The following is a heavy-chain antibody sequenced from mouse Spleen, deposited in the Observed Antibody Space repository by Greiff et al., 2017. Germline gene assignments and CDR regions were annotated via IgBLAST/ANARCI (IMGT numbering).Heavy chain of an antibody. CDR2: INSNGGST. J-gene: IGHJ1*01. Sequence: EVKLVESGGGLVKPGGSLKLSCAASGFTFSSYAMSWVRQTPEKRLEWVAAINSNGGSTYYPDTVKDRFTISRDNAKNTLYLQMSSLRSEDTALYYCARHEDGYYGYFDVWGAGTTVTVSS. CDR3: ARHEDGYYGYFDV. D-gene: IGHD2-3*01. V-gene: IGHV5-6-2*01. CDR1: GFTFSSYA.